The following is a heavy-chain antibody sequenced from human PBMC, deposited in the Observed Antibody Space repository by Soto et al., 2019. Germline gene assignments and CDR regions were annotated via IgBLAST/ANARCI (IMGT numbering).Heavy chain of an antibody. J-gene: IGHJ3*02. CDR2: IYYSGST. CDR3: ARHVSVAVAATYAFDI. Sequence: SDTLSLTFTVSGCSISSYYWSWIRQPPGKGLEWIGYIYYSGSTNYNPSLKSRVTISVDTSKNQFSLKLSSVTAADTAVYYCARHVSVAVAATYAFDIWGQGTMFTVSS. V-gene: IGHV4-59*08. D-gene: IGHD6-19*01. CDR1: GCSISSYY.